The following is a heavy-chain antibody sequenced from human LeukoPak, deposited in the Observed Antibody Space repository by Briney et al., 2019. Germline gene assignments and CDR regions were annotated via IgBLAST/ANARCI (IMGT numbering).Heavy chain of an antibody. J-gene: IGHJ4*02. D-gene: IGHD6-13*01. Sequence: SEALSLTCTVSGGSISSYYWSWIRQPPGKGLEWIGYIYYSGSTNYNPSLKSRVTISVETSKNEFSLKLRSVTAADTAVYYCARDGSLVPFDYWGQGTLVTVSS. CDR2: IYYSGST. V-gene: IGHV4-59*01. CDR1: GGSISSYY. CDR3: ARDGSLVPFDY.